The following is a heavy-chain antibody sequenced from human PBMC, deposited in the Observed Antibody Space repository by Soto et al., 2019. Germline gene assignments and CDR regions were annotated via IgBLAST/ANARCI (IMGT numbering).Heavy chain of an antibody. CDR2: ISSSSSTI. CDR3: ARGTRYNWNYLDWFDP. J-gene: IGHJ5*02. Sequence: GGSLRLSCAASGFTFSSYSMNWVRQAPGKGLEWVSYISSSSSTIYYADSVKGRFTISRDNAKNSLYLQMNSLRDEDTAVYYCARGTRYNWNYLDWFDPWGQGTLVTVSS. V-gene: IGHV3-48*02. CDR1: GFTFSSYS. D-gene: IGHD1-7*01.